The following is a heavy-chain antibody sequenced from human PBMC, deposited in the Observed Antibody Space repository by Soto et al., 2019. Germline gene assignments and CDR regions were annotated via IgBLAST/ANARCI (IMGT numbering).Heavy chain of an antibody. J-gene: IGHJ4*02. Sequence: EVQLEESGGALVQPGRSLRLSCAASGFTFDDYAMHWVRQVRGKGLEWVSSISWNSGNIGYADSVKGRFTTSRDNAKNSLYLQMNSLRPEDTALYYCVRSKGGYSYGTPFDYWGQGTLVTVSS. D-gene: IGHD5-18*01. V-gene: IGHV3-9*01. CDR2: ISWNSGNI. CDR3: VRSKGGYSYGTPFDY. CDR1: GFTFDDYA.